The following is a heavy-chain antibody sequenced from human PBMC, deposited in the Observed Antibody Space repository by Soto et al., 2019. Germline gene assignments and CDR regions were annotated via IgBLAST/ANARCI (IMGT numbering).Heavy chain of an antibody. CDR2: VHYSGST. V-gene: IGHV4-39*01. Sequence: QLQLQESGPGLVKPSETLSLTCTVSGASITSRDYYWGWIRQPPGKGLEWIASVHYSGSTYYNPSLKSRVTISVDTSKDQFSLRVSSVTAADTAMYYCARQGVVIAAAYYFDYWGPGTQVTVSS. CDR3: ARQGVVIAAAYYFDY. D-gene: IGHD2-15*01. J-gene: IGHJ4*02. CDR1: GASITSRDYY.